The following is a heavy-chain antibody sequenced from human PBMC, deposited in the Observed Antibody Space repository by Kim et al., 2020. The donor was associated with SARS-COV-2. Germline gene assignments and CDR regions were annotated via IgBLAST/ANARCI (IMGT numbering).Heavy chain of an antibody. J-gene: IGHJ6*02. Sequence: ASVKVSCKASGYTFTSYGISWVRQAPGQGLEWMGWISAYNGNTNYAQKLQGRVTMTTDTSTSTAYMELRSLRSDDTAVYYCARLSTGLRGVIIHHHYYYYGMDVWGQGTTLTVSS. CDR2: ISAYNGNT. CDR3: ARLSTGLRGVIIHHHYYYYGMDV. V-gene: IGHV1-18*04. CDR1: GYTFTSYG. D-gene: IGHD3-10*01.